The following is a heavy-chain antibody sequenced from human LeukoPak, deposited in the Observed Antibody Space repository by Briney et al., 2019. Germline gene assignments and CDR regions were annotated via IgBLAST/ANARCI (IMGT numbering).Heavy chain of an antibody. CDR2: IYSGGST. CDR1: GFTVSSNY. Sequence: GGSLRLSCAASGFTVSSNYMSWVRQAPGKGLEWVSVIYSGGSTYYADSVKGRFTISRDNSKNTLYLQMNSLRAEDTAVYYCARDRSAAGFNYYYYGMDVWGQGTTVTVSS. J-gene: IGHJ6*02. D-gene: IGHD6-13*01. V-gene: IGHV3-66*01. CDR3: ARDRSAAGFNYYYYGMDV.